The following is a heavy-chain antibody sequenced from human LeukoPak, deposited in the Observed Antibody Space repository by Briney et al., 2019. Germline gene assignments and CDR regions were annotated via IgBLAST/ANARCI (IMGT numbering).Heavy chain of an antibody. D-gene: IGHD6-13*01. CDR3: ARGESSSSWYEGGAFDI. Sequence: ASVKVSCKASGYTFTGYYMHWVRQAPGQGLEWMGWINPNSGGTNYAQKFQGRVTMTRDTSISTAYMELSRLRSDDTAVYYCARGESSSSWYEGGAFDIWGQGTMVTVSS. V-gene: IGHV1-2*02. CDR1: GYTFTGYY. CDR2: INPNSGGT. J-gene: IGHJ3*02.